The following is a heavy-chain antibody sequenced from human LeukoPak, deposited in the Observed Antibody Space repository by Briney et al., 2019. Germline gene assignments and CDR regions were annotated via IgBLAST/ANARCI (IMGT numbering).Heavy chain of an antibody. J-gene: IGHJ6*04. CDR2: IIPIFGTA. V-gene: IGHV1-69*06. CDR1: GGTYSSYV. Sequence: SVKVSCKASGGTYSSYVISWVRQAPGQGLEWMGGIIPIFGTANYAQKFQGRVTIIADKSTSTAYMELSSLSSEDTAVYYCARSRSCNGGSCYSDPYYYGMDVWGKGTTVTVSS. CDR3: ARSRSCNGGSCYSDPYYYGMDV. D-gene: IGHD2-15*01.